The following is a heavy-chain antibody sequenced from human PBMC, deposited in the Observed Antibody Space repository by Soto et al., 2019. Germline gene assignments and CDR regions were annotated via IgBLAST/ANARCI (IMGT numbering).Heavy chain of an antibody. D-gene: IGHD2-15*01. Sequence: SETLSLTCTVSGGSIFSSYWTWIRQPPGKGLEWIGNVYYSGSTNYNPSLKSRITISVDTSKNQFSLNLSSVTAADTAVYYCARVPAASSWFDSWGQGTLVTVSS. J-gene: IGHJ5*01. CDR2: VYYSGST. CDR3: ARVPAASSWFDS. CDR1: GGSIFSSY. V-gene: IGHV4-59*01.